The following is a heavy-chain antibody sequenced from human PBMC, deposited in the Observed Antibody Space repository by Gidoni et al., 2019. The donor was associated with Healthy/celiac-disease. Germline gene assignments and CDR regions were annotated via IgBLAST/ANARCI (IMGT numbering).Heavy chain of an antibody. V-gene: IGHV1-69*01. CDR3: ARASNYYDSSGRY. CDR2: IIPIFGTA. J-gene: IGHJ4*02. CDR1: GGTFSSYA. Sequence: QVQLVLSGAAVQKPASSVQVSCKASGGTFSSYAISWVRQAPGQGLEWMGGIIPIFGTANYAQKFQGRVTITADESTSTAYMELSSLRSEDTAVYYCARASNYYDSSGRYWGQGTLVTVSS. D-gene: IGHD3-22*01.